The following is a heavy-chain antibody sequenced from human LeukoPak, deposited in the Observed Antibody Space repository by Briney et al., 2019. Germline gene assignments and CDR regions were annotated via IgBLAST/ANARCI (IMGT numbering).Heavy chain of an antibody. CDR2: INPNSGGT. J-gene: IGHJ3*02. D-gene: IGHD4-11*01. V-gene: IGHV1-2*02. CDR3: AREVEGDYDAFDI. CDR1: GDTLTGYY. Sequence: ASVKVSCKASGDTLTGYYMHWVRQAPGQGLEWMGWINPNSGGTNYAQKLQGRVTMTRDTSISTAYMELTRLRSDDTAVYYCAREVEGDYDAFDIWGQGTMVTVSS.